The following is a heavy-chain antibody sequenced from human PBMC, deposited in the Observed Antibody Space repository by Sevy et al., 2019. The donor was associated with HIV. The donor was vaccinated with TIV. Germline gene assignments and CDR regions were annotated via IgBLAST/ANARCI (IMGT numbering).Heavy chain of an antibody. CDR1: GFTFHDHA. CDR3: AKDLGISSWNYNGMDV. Sequence: VGSLRLSCAASGFTFHDHAMHWVRQPPEKGLEWVSLISWSGGSTYYADSVKGRFTISRDNSKNSLYLQMNSLITEDTALYYCAKDLGISSWNYNGMDVWGQGTTVTVSS. V-gene: IGHV3-43D*03. CDR2: ISWSGGST. J-gene: IGHJ6*02. D-gene: IGHD7-27*01.